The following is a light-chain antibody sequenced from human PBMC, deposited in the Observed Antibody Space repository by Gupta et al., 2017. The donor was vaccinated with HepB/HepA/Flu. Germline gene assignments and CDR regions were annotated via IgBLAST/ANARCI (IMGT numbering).Light chain of an antibody. J-gene: IGLJ2*01. CDR3: SSYATTTTRVA. V-gene: IGLV2-14*03. CDR2: DVS. Sequence: QSVLTQPASVSGSPGQSITIACTGTSSDIGNYDYVSWYQQQPGKAPKLMIFDVSYRPPGVSSRFSGSKSGNTASLTISGLQAEDEADYYCSSYATTTTRVAFGAGTKLTVL. CDR1: SSDIGNYDY.